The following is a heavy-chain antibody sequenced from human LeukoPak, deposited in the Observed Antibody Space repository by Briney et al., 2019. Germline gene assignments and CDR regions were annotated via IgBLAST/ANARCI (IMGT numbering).Heavy chain of an antibody. CDR1: GGSISNYH. CDR2: VDYSGST. CDR3: AREKLDYAFDI. Sequence: SETLSLTCTVSGGSISNYHWSWMRQPPGKGLEWIGYVDYSGSTNYSPSLKSRISISVDTSKNQFSLKLRSVTAADTAVYYCAREKLDYAFDIWGQGTMVTVSS. D-gene: IGHD1-26*01. J-gene: IGHJ3*02. V-gene: IGHV4-59*01.